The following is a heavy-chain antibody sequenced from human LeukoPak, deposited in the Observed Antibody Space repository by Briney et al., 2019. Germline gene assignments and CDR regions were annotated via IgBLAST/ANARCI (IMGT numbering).Heavy chain of an antibody. D-gene: IGHD3-10*01. CDR1: GFTFSGYA. V-gene: IGHV3-23*01. Sequence: PGGSLRLSCAASGFTFSGYAMSWVRQAPGKGLEWVSGISGSGGSTYSAASVKGRFTISRDNSKNTLYLQMNSLRAEDTAVYYCAKSLWGGFDYWGQGTLVAVSS. J-gene: IGHJ4*02. CDR3: AKSLWGGFDY. CDR2: ISGSGGST.